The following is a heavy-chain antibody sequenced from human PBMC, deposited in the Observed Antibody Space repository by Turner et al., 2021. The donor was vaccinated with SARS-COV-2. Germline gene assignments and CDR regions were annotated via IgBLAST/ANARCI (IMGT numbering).Heavy chain of an antibody. CDR3: ARDSTPYYYDTSGYYYGSDYFDY. CDR1: GLTPRNYG. D-gene: IGHD3-22*01. CDR2: ISSSGSFI. Sequence: EVQLVASGGGVVKPGGSVRLSCAASGLTPRNYGMNWVRRAPGKGLEWVSSISSSGSFIYYADSVKGRFTISRDNAKNSLYLQMNSLRAEDTAVYYCARDSTPYYYDTSGYYYGSDYFDYWGQGTLVTVSS. V-gene: IGHV3-21*01. J-gene: IGHJ4*02.